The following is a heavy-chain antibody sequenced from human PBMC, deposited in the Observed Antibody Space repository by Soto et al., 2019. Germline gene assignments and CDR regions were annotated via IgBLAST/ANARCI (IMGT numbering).Heavy chain of an antibody. Sequence: QVQLVESGGGVVQPGRSLRLSCAASGFTFSNYGMHWVRQAPGKGLEWVTIISYDGSYEYYADSVKGRFTISRDNSKNTLYLQLNSLRAEDTAVYYCAKGAMVRAVLYYFDYWGQGTLVTVSS. J-gene: IGHJ4*02. CDR3: AKGAMVRAVLYYFDY. V-gene: IGHV3-30*18. CDR2: ISYDGSYE. CDR1: GFTFSNYG. D-gene: IGHD3-10*01.